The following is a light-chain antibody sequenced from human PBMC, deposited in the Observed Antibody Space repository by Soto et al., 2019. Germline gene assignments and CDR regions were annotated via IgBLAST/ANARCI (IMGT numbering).Light chain of an antibody. J-gene: IGLJ1*01. Sequence: QSALTQPPSASGSPGQSVTISCTGTSSDVGGYDYVSWYQQHPGKAPKLMIYEVTIRPPGVSDRFSGSKSGNTASLTVSGLQAEDEADYYCSSYTGGNPSYVFGTGTKSPS. V-gene: IGLV2-8*01. CDR3: SSYTGGNPSYV. CDR2: EVT. CDR1: SSDVGGYDY.